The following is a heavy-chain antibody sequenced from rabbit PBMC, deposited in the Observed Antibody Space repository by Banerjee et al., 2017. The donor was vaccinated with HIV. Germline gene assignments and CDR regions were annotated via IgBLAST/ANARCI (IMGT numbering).Heavy chain of an antibody. CDR3: ARDDTGDGVYYLNL. Sequence: QQQLEESGGGLVKPGGTLTLTCKASGIDFNNFAISWVRQAPGKGLEWIACIYAGSSGSTYYASWAKGRFTTSKISSTTVTLQMTSLTAADTATYFCARDDTGDGVYYLNLWGQGTLVTVS. D-gene: IGHD1-1*01. CDR2: IYAGSSGST. V-gene: IGHV1S45*01. J-gene: IGHJ4*01. CDR1: GIDFNNFA.